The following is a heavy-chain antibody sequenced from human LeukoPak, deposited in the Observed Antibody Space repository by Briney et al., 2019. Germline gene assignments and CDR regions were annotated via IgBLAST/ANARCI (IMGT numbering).Heavy chain of an antibody. J-gene: IGHJ2*01. CDR2: IRYDGSNK. V-gene: IGHV3-30*02. CDR3: ATRYYDSSGPSYLGYWYFDL. D-gene: IGHD3-22*01. CDR1: GFTFSSYG. Sequence: GGSLRLSCAASGFTFSSYGMHWVRQAPGKGLEWVAFIRYDGSNKYYADSVKGRFTISRDNSKNTLYLQMNSLRAEDTAVYYCATRYYDSSGPSYLGYWYFDLWGRGTLVTVSS.